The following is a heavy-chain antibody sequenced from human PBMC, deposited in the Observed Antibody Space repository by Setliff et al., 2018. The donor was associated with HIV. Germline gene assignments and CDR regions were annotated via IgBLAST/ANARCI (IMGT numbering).Heavy chain of an antibody. J-gene: IGHJ4*02. Sequence: SETLSLTCAVSGYSVSSGYYWGWIRQPPGKGLEWIGYIYNSGGTYYNPSLKSRITMSIDTSKNQFSLKLNSVTAADTAVYFCARASRWGSIPFDYWGQGTLVTVSS. V-gene: IGHV4-38-2*01. CDR3: ARASRWGSIPFDY. CDR2: IYNSGGT. D-gene: IGHD2-21*01. CDR1: GYSVSSGYY.